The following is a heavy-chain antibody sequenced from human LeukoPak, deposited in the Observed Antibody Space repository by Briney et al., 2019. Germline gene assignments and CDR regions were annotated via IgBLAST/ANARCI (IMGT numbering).Heavy chain of an antibody. CDR2: VYYSGST. CDR3: ARGFGSGWFLYYYGMDV. V-gene: IGHV4-61*08. J-gene: IGHJ6*02. CDR1: GGSISSGGYY. D-gene: IGHD6-19*01. Sequence: PSETLSLTCTVSGGSISSGGYYWSWIRQHPGKGLEWIGYVYYSGSTYYNPSLKSRVTISVDTSKNQFSLKLSSVTAADTAVYYCARGFGSGWFLYYYGMDVWGQGTTVTVSS.